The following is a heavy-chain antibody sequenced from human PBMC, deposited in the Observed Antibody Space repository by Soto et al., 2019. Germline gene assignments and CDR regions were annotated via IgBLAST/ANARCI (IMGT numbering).Heavy chain of an antibody. CDR1: GYTFTRYG. CDR2: ISGYDGRT. D-gene: IGHD2-21*02. Sequence: QVHLVQSGAEVKKPGASVKVSCKTSGYTFTRYGISWVRQAPGQGLEWMGWISGYDGRTNFAQKGQERVTMTTDTSTSTVYMELRSLSSDDTAVYYCAREGDVPYYYYGMDVWGQGTTVTVSS. V-gene: IGHV1-18*01. J-gene: IGHJ6*02. CDR3: AREGDVPYYYYGMDV.